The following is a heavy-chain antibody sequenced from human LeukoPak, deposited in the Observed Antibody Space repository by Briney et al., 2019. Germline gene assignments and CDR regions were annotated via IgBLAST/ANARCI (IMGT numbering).Heavy chain of an antibody. CDR2: ISGSGDST. D-gene: IGHD3-10*01. CDR3: AKGGVTMGIIDY. J-gene: IGHJ4*02. V-gene: IGHV3-23*01. Sequence: GGSLRLSCAASGFTFSSYAMSWVRQAPGKGLEWVSVISGSGDSTYFIDSVKGRFTISRDNSKNTLDLQMNSLRAEDTAVYYCAKGGVTMGIIDYWGQGTLVTVSS. CDR1: GFTFSSYA.